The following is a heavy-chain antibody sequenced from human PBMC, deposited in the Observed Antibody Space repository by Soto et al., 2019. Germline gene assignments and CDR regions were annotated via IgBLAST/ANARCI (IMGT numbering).Heavy chain of an antibody. CDR2: ISGSGGST. J-gene: IGHJ4*02. D-gene: IGHD3-22*01. V-gene: IGHV3-23*01. CDR1: GFTFSSYA. CDR3: AKPNYDSSGYYPPDFDY. Sequence: PGGSLRLSCAASGFTFSSYAMSWVRQAPGKGLEWVPAISGSGGSTYYADSVKGRFTISRDNSKNTLYLQMNSLRAEDTAVYYCAKPNYDSSGYYPPDFDYWGQGTLVTVSS.